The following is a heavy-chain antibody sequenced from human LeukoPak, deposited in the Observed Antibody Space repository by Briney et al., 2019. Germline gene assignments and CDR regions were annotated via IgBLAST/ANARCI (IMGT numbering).Heavy chain of an antibody. CDR2: IYYSGST. Sequence: SETLSLTXTVSGGSISSSSYYWGRIRQPPGKGLEWIGSIYYSGSTYYNPSLKSRVTISVDTSKNQFSLKLSSVTAADTAVYYCARHPGYSAYPRRGYNWFDPWGQGTLVTVSS. CDR3: ARHPGYSAYPRRGYNWFDP. D-gene: IGHD5-12*01. V-gene: IGHV4-39*01. J-gene: IGHJ5*02. CDR1: GGSISSSSYY.